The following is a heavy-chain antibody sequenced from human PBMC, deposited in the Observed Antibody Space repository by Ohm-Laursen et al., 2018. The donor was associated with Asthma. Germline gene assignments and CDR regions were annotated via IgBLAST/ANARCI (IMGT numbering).Heavy chain of an antibody. Sequence: SETLSLTCTVSGGSISSYYWSWIRQPPGKGLEWIGYIYYTGTTNYNPSLKSRVTISVDTSKNQFSLKLSSVTAADTAVYYCARTGYYYGMDVWGQGTTVTVSS. CDR1: GGSISSYY. CDR3: ARTGYYYGMDV. CDR2: IYYTGTT. J-gene: IGHJ6*02. V-gene: IGHV4-59*01. D-gene: IGHD3-9*01.